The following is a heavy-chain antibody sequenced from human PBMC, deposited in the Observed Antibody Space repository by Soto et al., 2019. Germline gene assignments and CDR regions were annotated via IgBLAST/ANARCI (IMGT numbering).Heavy chain of an antibody. CDR3: ARGVRGVNTYYFDY. CDR1: GFTFSSYD. D-gene: IGHD3-10*01. V-gene: IGHV3-13*01. J-gene: IGHJ4*02. CDR2: IGTAGDT. Sequence: PGGSLRLSCAASGFTFSSYDMHWVRQATGKGLEWVSAIGTAGDTYYPGSVKGRFTISRENAKNSLYLQMNSLRAGDTAVYYCARGVRGVNTYYFDYWGQGTLVTVSS.